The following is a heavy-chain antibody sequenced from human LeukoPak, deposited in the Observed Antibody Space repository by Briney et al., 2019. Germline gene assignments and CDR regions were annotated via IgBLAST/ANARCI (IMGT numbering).Heavy chain of an antibody. D-gene: IGHD2-2*01. Sequence: GGSLRLSCAASGLTVSSNYMSWVRQAPGKGLEWVSVIYSGGSTNYADSVKGRFTISRDNSKNTLYLQMNSLRAEDTAVYYCARDDCSSTSCHHGAFDIWGQGTKVTVSS. V-gene: IGHV3-53*01. CDR1: GLTVSSNY. CDR2: IYSGGST. CDR3: ARDDCSSTSCHHGAFDI. J-gene: IGHJ3*02.